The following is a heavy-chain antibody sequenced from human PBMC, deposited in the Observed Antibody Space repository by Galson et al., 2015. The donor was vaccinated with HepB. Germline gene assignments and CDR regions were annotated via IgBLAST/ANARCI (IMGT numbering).Heavy chain of an antibody. CDR2: ISWNSGSI. D-gene: IGHD6-19*01. CDR1: GFTFDDYA. CDR3: AKDKAVAAYDAFDI. Sequence: SLRLSCAASGFTFDDYAMHWVRQAPGKGLEWVSGISWNSGSIGYVDSVKGRFTISRDNARNSLYLQMNSLITEDTALYYCAKDKAVAAYDAFDIWGQGTMVTVSS. J-gene: IGHJ3*02. V-gene: IGHV3-9*01.